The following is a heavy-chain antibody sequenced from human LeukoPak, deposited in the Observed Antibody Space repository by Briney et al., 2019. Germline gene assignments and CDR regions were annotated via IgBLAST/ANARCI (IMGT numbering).Heavy chain of an antibody. CDR1: GFTFSSYA. D-gene: IGHD2-2*02. CDR3: TTIRVVQLSAAILPEYFQH. J-gene: IGHJ1*01. CDR2: IISKTDGGTT. Sequence: PGGSLRLSCAASGFTFSSYAMSWVRQVPGMGLEWVGRIISKTDGGTTDYAAPVQGRFSISRDDSRNTMYLQMNSLKTEDAAVYYCTTIRVVQLSAAILPEYFQHWGQGTLVTVSS. V-gene: IGHV3-15*01.